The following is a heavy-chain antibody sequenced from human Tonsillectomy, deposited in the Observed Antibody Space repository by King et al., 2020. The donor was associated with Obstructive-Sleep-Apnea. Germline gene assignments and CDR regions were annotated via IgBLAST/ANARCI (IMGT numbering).Heavy chain of an antibody. CDR2: IYHSGST. CDR3: ARWRGGSGNIDY. CDR1: GGSINSGDYY. J-gene: IGHJ4*02. Sequence: QLQESGPGLVKPSQTLSLTCTVSGGSINSGDYYWTWIRQPPGKGLEWIGFIYHSGSTYFNPSLRSRVTVSIETPRNQFSLNLNPVTAAYTAVYVCARWRGGSGNIDYWGQGIGLTVPS. D-gene: IGHD1-26*01. V-gene: IGHV4-30-4*01.